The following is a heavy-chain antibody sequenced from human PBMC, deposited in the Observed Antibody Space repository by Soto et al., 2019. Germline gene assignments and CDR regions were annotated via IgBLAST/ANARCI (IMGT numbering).Heavy chain of an antibody. V-gene: IGHV3-13*01. D-gene: IGHD2-15*01. J-gene: IGHJ2*01. Sequence: EVQLVESGGGLVQPGGSLRLSCAASGFTFSSYDMHWVRQATGKGLEWVSAIGTGGDTYYPDSVKGRFTISRESAKNSLYLQMNSLRVGDSAVYYCARDRRDCSGSSSYSRWHFDLWGRGTLVTVSS. CDR3: ARDRRDCSGSSSYSRWHFDL. CDR1: GFTFSSYD. CDR2: IGTGGDT.